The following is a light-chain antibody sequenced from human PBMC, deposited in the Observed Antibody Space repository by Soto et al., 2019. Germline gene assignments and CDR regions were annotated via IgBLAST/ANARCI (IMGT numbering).Light chain of an antibody. CDR3: QTWGTGIHGV. Sequence: QLVLTQSPSASASLGASVKLTCTLSSGHSSYAIAWHQQQPEKGPRYLMKLNSDGSHSKGDGIPDCFSGSSSGAERYLTISSLQSEDEADYYCQTWGTGIHGVFGGGTKLTVL. J-gene: IGLJ2*01. CDR2: LNSDGSH. V-gene: IGLV4-69*01. CDR1: SGHSSYA.